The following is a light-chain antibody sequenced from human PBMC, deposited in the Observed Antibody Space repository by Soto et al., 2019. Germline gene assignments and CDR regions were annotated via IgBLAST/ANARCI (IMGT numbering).Light chain of an antibody. J-gene: IGKJ4*01. CDR3: MQALQTPLT. CDR2: LGS. CDR1: QSILHSNGYNY. Sequence: DIVMTQSPLSLPVTPGEPASISCRSSQSILHSNGYNYLDWYLQKPGQSPQLLIYLGSNRASGVPDRFSGSGSGTDFTLKISRVEAEDVGLYYCMQALQTPLTFGGGTKVEIK. V-gene: IGKV2-28*01.